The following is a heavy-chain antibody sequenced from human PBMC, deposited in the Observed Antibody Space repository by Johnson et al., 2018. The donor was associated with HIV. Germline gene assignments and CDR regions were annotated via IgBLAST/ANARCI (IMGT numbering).Heavy chain of an antibody. Sequence: VQLVESGGGLIQPGGSLRLSCAVSGFTVSSNYMSWVRQAPGKGLEWVSVIYSGGSTYYADSVKGRFTISRDNAKNSLYLQMNSLRAEDTAVYYCAREMLVPWDYDRTTWGGGDAFDIWGQGTMVTVSS. CDR1: GFTVSSNY. CDR3: AREMLVPWDYDRTTWGGGDAFDI. J-gene: IGHJ3*02. D-gene: IGHD3-22*01. V-gene: IGHV3-53*01. CDR2: IYSGGST.